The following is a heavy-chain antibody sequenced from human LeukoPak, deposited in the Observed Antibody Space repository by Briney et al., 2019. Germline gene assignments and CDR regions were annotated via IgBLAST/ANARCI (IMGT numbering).Heavy chain of an antibody. V-gene: IGHV4-59*12. CDR2: IYYSGST. CDR3: ARGQVNIVGAATLLDS. CDR1: GGSISSYY. D-gene: IGHD1-26*01. Sequence: PSETLSLTCIVSGGSISSYYWSWIRQSPGRGLEWIGYIYYSGSTNYNPSLKSRVTISVDTSKNQFSLNLTSVTAADTAVYYCARGQVNIVGAATLLDSWGQGTPVIVSS. J-gene: IGHJ4*02.